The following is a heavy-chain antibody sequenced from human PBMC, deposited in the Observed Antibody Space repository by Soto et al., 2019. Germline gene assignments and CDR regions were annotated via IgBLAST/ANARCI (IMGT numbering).Heavy chain of an antibody. J-gene: IGHJ4*02. CDR1: GSTFSSYS. Sequence: SGGSLRLSCAASGSTFSSYSMHWVRQAPGKGLEWVAVISYDGSNKYYADSVKGRFSISRDNSKNTLSLQMNSLRAEDTAVYYCASLRTAIDYWGQGTLVTVSS. D-gene: IGHD3-16*01. V-gene: IGHV3-30-3*01. CDR2: ISYDGSNK. CDR3: ASLRTAIDY.